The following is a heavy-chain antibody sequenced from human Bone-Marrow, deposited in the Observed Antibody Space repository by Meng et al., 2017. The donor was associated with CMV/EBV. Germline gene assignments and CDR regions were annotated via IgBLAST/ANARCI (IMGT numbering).Heavy chain of an antibody. V-gene: IGHV4-59*01. CDR2: IYYSGST. CDR3: ARDNVVWFGDPGGMDV. Sequence: SETLSRTCTVSGGSISSYYWSWIRQPPGKGLEWIGYIYYSGSTNYNPSLKSRVTISVDTSKNQFSLKLSSVTAADTAVYYCARDNVVWFGDPGGMDVWGQGTTVTVSS. J-gene: IGHJ6*02. D-gene: IGHD3-10*01. CDR1: GGSISSYY.